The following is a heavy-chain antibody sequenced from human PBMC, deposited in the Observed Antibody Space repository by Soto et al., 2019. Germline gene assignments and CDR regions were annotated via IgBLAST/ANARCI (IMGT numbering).Heavy chain of an antibody. V-gene: IGHV1-18*04. J-gene: IGHJ5*02. CDR1: GYTFTSYG. CDR2: ISAYNGNT. Sequence: ASVKVSCKASGYTFTSYGISWVRQAPGQGLEWMGWISAYNGNTNYAQKLQGRVTMTTDASTSTAYMELRSLRSDDTAVYYCARAVAGTNWFDPWGQGTLVTVSS. D-gene: IGHD6-19*01. CDR3: ARAVAGTNWFDP.